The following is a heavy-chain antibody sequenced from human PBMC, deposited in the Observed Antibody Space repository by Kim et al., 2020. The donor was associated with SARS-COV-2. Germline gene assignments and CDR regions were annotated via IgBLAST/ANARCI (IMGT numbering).Heavy chain of an antibody. V-gene: IGHV1-69*13. CDR2: IIPIFGTA. Sequence: SVKVSCKASGGTFSSYAISWVRQAPGQGLEWMGGIIPIFGTANYAQKFQGRVTITADESTSTAYMELSSLRSEDTAVYYCARDAGRSARFLEWFPDAFDIWGQGTMVTVSS. CDR1: GGTFSSYA. CDR3: ARDAGRSARFLEWFPDAFDI. D-gene: IGHD3-3*01. J-gene: IGHJ3*02.